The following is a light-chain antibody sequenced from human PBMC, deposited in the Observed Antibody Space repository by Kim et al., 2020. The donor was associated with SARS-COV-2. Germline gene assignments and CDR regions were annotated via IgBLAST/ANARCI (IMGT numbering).Light chain of an antibody. CDR1: QSIIDDN. Sequence: LSPGERATLSCRASQSIIDDNFAWYQQKPGRAPRLVIYGASARATGIPDRFSGSGSGTDFTLTISRLEPEDFAVYYCQQYADYRTFGQGTKVDIK. CDR3: QQYADYRT. V-gene: IGKV3-20*01. CDR2: GAS. J-gene: IGKJ1*01.